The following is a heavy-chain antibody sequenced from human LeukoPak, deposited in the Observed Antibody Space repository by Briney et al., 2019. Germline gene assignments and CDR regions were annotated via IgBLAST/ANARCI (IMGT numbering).Heavy chain of an antibody. CDR3: ARTQGFDP. V-gene: IGHV4-34*01. J-gene: IGHJ5*02. CDR1: GGSFSGYY. CDR2: INHSGST. Sequence: PSETLSLTCAVYGGSFSGYYWSWIRQPPGKGLEWIGEINHSGSTNYNPSLKSRVIISVDTSKNQFSLKLSSVTAADTAVYYCARTQGFDPWGQGTLVTVSS.